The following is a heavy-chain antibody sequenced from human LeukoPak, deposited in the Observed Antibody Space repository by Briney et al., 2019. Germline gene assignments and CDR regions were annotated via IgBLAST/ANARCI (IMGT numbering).Heavy chain of an antibody. D-gene: IGHD3-22*01. CDR2: ISSSGSTI. Sequence: GGSLRLSCAASGFTFSDYYISWIRQAPGKGLEWVSYISSSGSTIYYADSVKGRFTISRDNAKNSLYLQMNSLRAEDTAVYYCASGYDSSGYYYPGGFSFDYWGQGTLVTVSS. CDR1: GFTFSDYY. J-gene: IGHJ4*02. V-gene: IGHV3-11*01. CDR3: ASGYDSSGYYYPGGFSFDY.